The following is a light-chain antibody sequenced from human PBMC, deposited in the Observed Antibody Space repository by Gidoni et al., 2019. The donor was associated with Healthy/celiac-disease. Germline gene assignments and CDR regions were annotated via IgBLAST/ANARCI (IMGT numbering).Light chain of an antibody. J-gene: IGKJ1*01. V-gene: IGKV1-27*01. CDR3: QKYNSAPTWT. Sequence: DIRMTLSPSSLSASVGDRVTITCRASQGISNYLAWYQQKPGKVPKLLIYAASTLQSGVPSRFSGSGSGTDFTLTISSLQPEDVATYYCQKYNSAPTWTFGQGTKVEIK. CDR2: AAS. CDR1: QGISNY.